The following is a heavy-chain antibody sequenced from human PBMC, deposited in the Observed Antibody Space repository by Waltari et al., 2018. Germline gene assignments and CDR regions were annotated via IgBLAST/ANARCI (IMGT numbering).Heavy chain of an antibody. Sequence: VQLVQSGAEVYKPGSSAKVSCKASGGTFANYFVAWVRQAPGQGLEWMGGLIPMFGKTKFAQKFRDRLSITNEYAKDMVSMELSGLTSEDTAVNYCVTAATDLVAARRGYYYYYGMDLWGQGTSVTVSS. D-gene: IGHD2-21*01. CDR3: VTAATDLVAARRGYYYYYGMDL. CDR2: LIPMFGKT. CDR1: GGTFANYF. J-gene: IGHJ6*02. V-gene: IGHV1-69*05.